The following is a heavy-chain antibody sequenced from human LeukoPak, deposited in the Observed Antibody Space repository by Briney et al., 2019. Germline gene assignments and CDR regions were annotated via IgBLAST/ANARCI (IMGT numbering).Heavy chain of an antibody. Sequence: ASVKVSCKASGYTFTSYGISWVRQAPGQGLEWMGWISAYNGNTNYAQKLQGRVTMTTDTSTSTAYMELRSLRSDDTAVYYCARIYDSSGYLERWLDYWGQGTLVTVSS. CDR3: ARIYDSSGYLERWLDY. J-gene: IGHJ4*02. V-gene: IGHV1-18*01. D-gene: IGHD3-22*01. CDR1: GYTFTSYG. CDR2: ISAYNGNT.